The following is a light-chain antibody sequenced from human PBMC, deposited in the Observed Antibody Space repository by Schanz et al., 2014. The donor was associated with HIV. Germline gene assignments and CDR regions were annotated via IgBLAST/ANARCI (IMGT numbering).Light chain of an antibody. J-gene: IGKJ5*01. V-gene: IGKV3-20*01. CDR3: QQYGSSPIT. CDR1: QIISTS. Sequence: EAVLTQSPATLSVYPGERVTLSCRTTQIISTSLAWYQQRPGQPPRLLLYGASSRATGIPDRFSGSGSGSDFTLTISTLEPEDFAVYYCQQYGSSPITFGQGTRLEMK. CDR2: GAS.